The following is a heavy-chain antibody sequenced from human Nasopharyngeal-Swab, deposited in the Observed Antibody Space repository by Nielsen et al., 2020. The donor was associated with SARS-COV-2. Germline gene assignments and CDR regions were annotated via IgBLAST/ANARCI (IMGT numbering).Heavy chain of an antibody. D-gene: IGHD7-27*01. J-gene: IGHJ4*02. V-gene: IGHV4-34*01. Sequence: SLTCAVYGGSFSGYYWSWIRQPPGKGLEWIGEINHSGSTNYNPSLKSRVTISVDTSKNQFSLKLSSVTAADTAVYYCARGFSTKNYWGSAQYYFDYWGQGTLVTVSS. CDR3: ARGFSTKNYWGSAQYYFDY. CDR2: INHSGST. CDR1: GGSFSGYY.